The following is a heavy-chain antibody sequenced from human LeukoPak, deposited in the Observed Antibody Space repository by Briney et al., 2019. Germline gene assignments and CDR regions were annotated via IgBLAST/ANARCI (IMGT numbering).Heavy chain of an antibody. J-gene: IGHJ4*02. Sequence: GGSLRLSCAASGLTFSSYEMNWVRQAPGKGLEWVSYISSSGSTIYYADSVKGRFTISRDNAKNSLYLQMNSLRAEDTAVYYCAKRGGATIKRSPFDYWGQGTLVTVSS. D-gene: IGHD5-24*01. V-gene: IGHV3-48*03. CDR2: ISSSGSTI. CDR3: AKRGGATIKRSPFDY. CDR1: GLTFSSYE.